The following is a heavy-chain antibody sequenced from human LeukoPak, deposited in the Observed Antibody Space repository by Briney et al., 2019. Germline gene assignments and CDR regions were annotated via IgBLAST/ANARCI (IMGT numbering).Heavy chain of an antibody. J-gene: IGHJ4*02. V-gene: IGHV3-21*01. CDR1: GFTFSSYS. D-gene: IGHD3-16*01. Sequence: GGSLRLSCAASGFTFSSYSMNWVRQAPGKGLEWVSSISSSSYIYYADSVKGRFTISRDNAKNSLYLQMNSLRAEDTAVYYCARDHTWGISALAYWGQGTLVTVSS. CDR2: ISSSSYI. CDR3: ARDHTWGISALAY.